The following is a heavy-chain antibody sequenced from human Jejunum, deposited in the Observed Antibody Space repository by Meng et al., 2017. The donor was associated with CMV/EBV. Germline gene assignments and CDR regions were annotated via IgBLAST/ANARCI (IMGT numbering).Heavy chain of an antibody. CDR2: INHSGSA. CDR1: GASFRGYH. V-gene: IGHV4-34*01. J-gene: IGHJ4*02. Sequence: GASFRGYHWNWIRQPPGKGLEWIGEINHSGSANYNPSLKSRLTMSVDIVKNQFSLKLSSVTAADTAVYYCARDPRAYGGHSGHYYFDSWGQGTLVTVSS. CDR3: ARDPRAYGGHSGHYYFDS. D-gene: IGHD4-23*01.